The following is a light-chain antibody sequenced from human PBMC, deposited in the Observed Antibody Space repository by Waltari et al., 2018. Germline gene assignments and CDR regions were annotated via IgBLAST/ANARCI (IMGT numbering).Light chain of an antibody. Sequence: EIVLTQSPGTLSLSPGERATLSYRASQSVSRNYLNWYQQKGGQAPRLLIHGASIRATGIPDRFSGSGSGTDFTLTISRLEPEDFAVYYCQQYDGEVLTFGGGTKVEI. V-gene: IGKV3-20*01. J-gene: IGKJ4*01. CDR1: QSVSRNY. CDR3: QQYDGEVLT. CDR2: GAS.